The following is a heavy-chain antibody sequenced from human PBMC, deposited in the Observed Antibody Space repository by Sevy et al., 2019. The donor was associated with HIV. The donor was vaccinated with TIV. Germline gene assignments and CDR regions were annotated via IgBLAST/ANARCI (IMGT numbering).Heavy chain of an antibody. CDR3: AKGGGSNYGYGPIVAMTERTSSYYGMDV. D-gene: IGHD4-4*01. J-gene: IGHJ6*02. CDR2: IKQDGSEK. CDR1: GFTFSSYW. V-gene: IGHV3-7*01. Sequence: GGSLRLSCAASGFTFSSYWMSWVRQAPGKGLEWVANIKQDGSEKYYVDSVKGRFTISRDNAKNSLYLQMNSLRAEDTAVYYCAKGGGSNYGYGPIVAMTERTSSYYGMDVWGQGTTVTVSS.